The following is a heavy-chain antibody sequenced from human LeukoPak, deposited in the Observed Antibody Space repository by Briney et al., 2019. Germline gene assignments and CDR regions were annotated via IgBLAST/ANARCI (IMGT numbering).Heavy chain of an antibody. V-gene: IGHV4-34*01. J-gene: IGHJ3*02. CDR3: AREEDCSGGICYLGNAFDI. CDR2: INHSGST. D-gene: IGHD2-15*01. CDR1: GDSISNYY. Sequence: SETLSLTCTVSGDSISNYYWSWIRQPPGKGLEWIGEINHSGSTNYNASLKSRVTISVDTSKNQFSLKLSSVTAADTAVYYCAREEDCSGGICYLGNAFDIWGQGTMVTVSS.